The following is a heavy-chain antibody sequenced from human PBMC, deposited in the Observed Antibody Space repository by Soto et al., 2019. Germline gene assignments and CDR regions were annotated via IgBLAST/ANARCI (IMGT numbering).Heavy chain of an antibody. CDR1: GFTFNNAW. V-gene: IGHV3-15*01. D-gene: IGHD2-15*01. Sequence: PGGSLRLSCAASGFTFNNAWMSWVRQAPGKGLEWVGRIKSKTDGGTTDYAAPVKGRFTISRDDSKNTLYLQMNSLKTEDTAVYYCTTDPLRYCSGGSCYYRHFDYWGQGTLVTVSS. CDR3: TTDPLRYCSGGSCYYRHFDY. CDR2: IKSKTDGGTT. J-gene: IGHJ4*02.